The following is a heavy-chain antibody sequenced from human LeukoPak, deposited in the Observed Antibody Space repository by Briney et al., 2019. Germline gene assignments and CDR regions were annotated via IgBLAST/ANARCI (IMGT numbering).Heavy chain of an antibody. CDR1: GYTFTNYH. CDR2: ITPSDGST. CDR3: ARVGGWYRYFFDY. Sequence: ASVKVSCKASGYTFTNYHMHWVRQAPGQGLERMGMITPSDGSTKYAQKLQGRVTMTRDMSTSTVYMELSSLRAEDTAVYYCARVGGWYRYFFDYWGQGTLLTVSS. V-gene: IGHV1-46*01. J-gene: IGHJ4*02. D-gene: IGHD6-19*01.